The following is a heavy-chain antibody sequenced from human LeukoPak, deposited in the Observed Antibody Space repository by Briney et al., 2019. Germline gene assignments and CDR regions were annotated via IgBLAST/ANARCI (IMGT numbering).Heavy chain of an antibody. Sequence: ASVKVSCKASGGTFSSHVISWVRQAPGQGLEWVGRITPILGTTNYAQKFQGRVTITADKSTSTAYMELSSLRSEDTAVYYCARVTLRGSKYNWFDPWGQGTLVTVSS. D-gene: IGHD1-26*01. J-gene: IGHJ5*02. CDR3: ARVTLRGSKYNWFDP. CDR2: ITPILGTT. CDR1: GGTFSSHV. V-gene: IGHV1-69*04.